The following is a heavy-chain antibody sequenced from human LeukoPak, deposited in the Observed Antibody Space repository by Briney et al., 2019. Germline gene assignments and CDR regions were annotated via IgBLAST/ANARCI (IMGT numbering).Heavy chain of an antibody. CDR3: ARQGSAYYFDF. CDR1: GGSISSFSSY. Sequence: SETLSLTCSASGGSISSFSSYWGWIRQPPGQGLEWIASVYYSGRANYSPSLKSRITISVDTSQNQFSLQLSSVTAADTAVYYCARQGSAYYFDFWGQGVLVTVSS. CDR2: VYYSGRA. V-gene: IGHV4-39*01. J-gene: IGHJ4*02. D-gene: IGHD2-15*01.